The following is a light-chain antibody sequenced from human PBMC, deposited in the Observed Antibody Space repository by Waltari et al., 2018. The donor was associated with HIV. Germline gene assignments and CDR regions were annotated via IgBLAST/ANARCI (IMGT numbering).Light chain of an antibody. J-gene: IGLJ2*01. Sequence: QSALTQPPSASGSPGQSVTISCTGTSSDIGTYNYVSWYQQHAGKVPKLIIFEVDKRPSGVPDRFLGSKSGNTASLTVAGLQAEDEADYYCTSRGVTTVIFGGGTKVTVL. CDR3: TSRGVTTVI. V-gene: IGLV2-8*01. CDR1: SSDIGTYNY. CDR2: EVD.